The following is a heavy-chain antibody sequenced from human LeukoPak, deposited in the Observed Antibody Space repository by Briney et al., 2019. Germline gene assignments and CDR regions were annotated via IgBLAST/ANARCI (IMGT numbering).Heavy chain of an antibody. CDR3: TRALLGGYYYYYMDV. CDR2: IRSKAYGGTT. Sequence: GGSLRLSCTASGFTFGDYAMSWFRQAPGKGLEWVGFIRSKAYGGTTEYAASVKCRFTISRDDSKSIAYLQMNSLKTEDTAVYYCTRALLGGYYYYYMDVWGKGTTVTVSS. J-gene: IGHJ6*03. V-gene: IGHV3-49*03. CDR1: GFTFGDYA. D-gene: IGHD3-16*01.